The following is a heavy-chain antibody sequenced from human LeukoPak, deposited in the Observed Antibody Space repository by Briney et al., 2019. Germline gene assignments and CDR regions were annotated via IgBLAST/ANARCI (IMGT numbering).Heavy chain of an antibody. D-gene: IGHD3-10*01. Sequence: PGGSLRLSCAASGFPFNDYILNWVRQAPGKGLEWVSSITGSSTYIYYSDSVRGRFTISRDNAKNSLYLQMNSLRAEDTAVYYCARDYSSGIFHGMDVWGPGTTVTVSS. CDR1: GFPFNDYI. V-gene: IGHV3-21*01. J-gene: IGHJ6*02. CDR3: ARDYSSGIFHGMDV. CDR2: ITGSSTYI.